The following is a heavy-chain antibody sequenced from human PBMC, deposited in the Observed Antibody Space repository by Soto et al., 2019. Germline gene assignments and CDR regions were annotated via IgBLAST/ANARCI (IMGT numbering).Heavy chain of an antibody. CDR3: ARAGGYTSNYFDF. Sequence: QVQLVESGGGLVKPGGSLRLSCAASGFIFSDYYMNWIRQAPGKGLEWISYISSGGSTIYYADSVKGRFTISRDNAEDSLYLQMNSLRAEDTAVYYCARAGGYTSNYFDFWGQGTLVTVSS. CDR1: GFIFSDYY. CDR2: ISSGGSTI. J-gene: IGHJ4*02. V-gene: IGHV3-11*01. D-gene: IGHD5-12*01.